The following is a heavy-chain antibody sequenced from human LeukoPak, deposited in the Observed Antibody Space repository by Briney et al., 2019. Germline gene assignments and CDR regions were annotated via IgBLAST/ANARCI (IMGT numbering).Heavy chain of an antibody. D-gene: IGHD5-24*01. Sequence: GGSLRLSCAASGFTFSSYWMSWVRQASGKGLEWVANIKQAGSEKYYVDSVKGRFTIPRDNAKNSLHLQMNTLRAEDTAVYYCARVWGPKPDMPAINYHIYYYMDVWGKGTTVTVSS. V-gene: IGHV3-7*01. CDR2: IKQAGSEK. J-gene: IGHJ6*03. CDR1: GFTFSSYW. CDR3: ARVWGPKPDMPAINYHIYYYMDV.